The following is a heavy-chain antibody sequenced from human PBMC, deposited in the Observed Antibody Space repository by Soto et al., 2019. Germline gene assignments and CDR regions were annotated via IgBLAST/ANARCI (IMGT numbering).Heavy chain of an antibody. Sequence: EVQLVESGGGLVQPGGSLRLSCAASGVTVSSNYMSWVRQAPGKGLEWVSVIYSGGSTYYADSVKGRFTISRDNSKNTLYLQMNRLIAEDTAVYYCAIHGYNYGGGYFDYWGQGTLVTVSS. V-gene: IGHV3-66*04. CDR2: IYSGGST. J-gene: IGHJ4*02. CDR1: GVTVSSNY. D-gene: IGHD5-18*01. CDR3: AIHGYNYGGGYFDY.